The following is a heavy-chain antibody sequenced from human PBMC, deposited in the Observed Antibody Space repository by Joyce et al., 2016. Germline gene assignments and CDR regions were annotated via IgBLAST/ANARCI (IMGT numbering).Heavy chain of an antibody. V-gene: IGHV3-21*01. Sequence: EVQLVESGGGLVKPGGSLRLSCAASGFTFSSYNMNWVRQAPGKGLEWVSSISSRSNYRYFADSVRGRFTISRDNAKDSLYLQMNSLRVEDTAVYYCATSSDWIFDQWGQGTLVTVSS. D-gene: IGHD6-19*01. CDR3: ATSSDWIFDQ. CDR2: ISSRSNYR. J-gene: IGHJ4*02. CDR1: GFTFSSYN.